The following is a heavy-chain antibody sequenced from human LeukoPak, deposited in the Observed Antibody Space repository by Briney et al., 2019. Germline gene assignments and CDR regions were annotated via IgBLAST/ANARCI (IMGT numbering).Heavy chain of an antibody. Sequence: YPSETLSLTCAVSGGSISSGGYSWSWIRQPPGKGLEWIGYIYHSGSTYYNPSLKSRVTISVDRSKNQFSLKLSSVTAADTAVYYCARGLQLVPDYFDYWGQGTLVTVSS. CDR1: GGSISSGGYS. CDR2: IYHSGST. J-gene: IGHJ4*02. CDR3: ARGLQLVPDYFDY. V-gene: IGHV4-30-2*01. D-gene: IGHD6-13*01.